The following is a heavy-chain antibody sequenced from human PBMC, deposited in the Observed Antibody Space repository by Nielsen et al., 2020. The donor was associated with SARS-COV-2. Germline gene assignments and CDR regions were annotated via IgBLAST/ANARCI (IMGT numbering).Heavy chain of an antibody. CDR2: IYHSGST. J-gene: IGHJ3*02. V-gene: IGHV4-38-2*02. CDR1: GYSISSGYY. CDR3: ARERLNAAAGTDAFDI. D-gene: IGHD6-13*01. Sequence: SETLSLTCTVSGYSISSGYYWGWIRQPPGKGLEWIGSIYHSGSTYYNPSLKSRVTISVDRSKNQFSLKLSSVTAADTAVYYCARERLNAAAGTDAFDIWGQGTMVTVSS.